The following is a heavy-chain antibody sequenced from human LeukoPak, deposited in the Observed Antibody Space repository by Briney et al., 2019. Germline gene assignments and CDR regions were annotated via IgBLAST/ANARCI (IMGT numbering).Heavy chain of an antibody. V-gene: IGHV3-7*01. Sequence: GGSLRLSCAASGFTFSGHRMSWVRQAPGKGLEWVANINQGGSDKYYVDSVKGRFTISRDNANNLLYLQMNSLRGEDTAVYYCTRDRSRAEDDWGQGTLVTVSS. CDR2: INQGGSDK. CDR3: TRDRSRAEDD. J-gene: IGHJ4*02. CDR1: GFTFSGHR. D-gene: IGHD1-14*01.